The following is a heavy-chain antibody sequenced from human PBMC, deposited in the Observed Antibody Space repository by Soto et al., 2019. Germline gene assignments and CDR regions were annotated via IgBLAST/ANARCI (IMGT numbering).Heavy chain of an antibody. V-gene: IGHV1-69*13. J-gene: IGHJ6*02. CDR3: AIPSSSSGYYYYGMDV. Sequence: ASLEVPCKASGGTFSSYAISWVRQAPGQGLEWMGGIIPIFGTANYAQKFQGRVTITADESTSTAYMELSSLRSEDTAVYYCAIPSSSSGYYYYGMDVWGQGTTVTVSS. CDR2: IIPIFGTA. CDR1: GGTFSSYA. D-gene: IGHD6-6*01.